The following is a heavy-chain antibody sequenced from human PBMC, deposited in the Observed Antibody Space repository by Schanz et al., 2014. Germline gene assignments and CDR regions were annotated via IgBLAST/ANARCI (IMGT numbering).Heavy chain of an antibody. CDR2: IWSDGSGK. Sequence: QVQLVESGGGVVQPGGSLRLSCAASGFIFSNYGMHWVRQAPGRQLEWVAVIWSDGSGKYYADSVKGRFTISRDSPKNTLDLQMNSLRAEDTAVDYCARDTGPYYDNSIDVWGQGTTVAVSS. J-gene: IGHJ6*02. CDR3: ARDTGPYYDNSIDV. CDR1: GFIFSNYG. V-gene: IGHV3-33*01. D-gene: IGHD3-9*01.